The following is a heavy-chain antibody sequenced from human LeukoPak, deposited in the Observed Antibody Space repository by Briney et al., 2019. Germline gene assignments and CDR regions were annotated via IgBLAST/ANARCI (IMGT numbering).Heavy chain of an antibody. J-gene: IGHJ4*02. Sequence: PGGSLRLSCAASGFTFSTYSMNWVRQAPGKGLEWISSISSSSSLIHYAESVKGRFSISRDNAKNSLYLQMNSLRLEDTATYYCAKDPVAGYYDSSGPPHYWGQGTLVTVSA. CDR2: ISSSSSLI. CDR1: GFTFSTYS. D-gene: IGHD3-22*01. CDR3: AKDPVAGYYDSSGPPHY. V-gene: IGHV3-21*04.